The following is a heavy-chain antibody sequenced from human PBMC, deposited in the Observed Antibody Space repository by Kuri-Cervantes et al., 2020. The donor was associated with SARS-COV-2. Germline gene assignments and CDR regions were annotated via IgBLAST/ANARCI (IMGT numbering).Heavy chain of an antibody. CDR2: INPSGGST. D-gene: IGHD3-3*01. V-gene: IGHV1-46*01. Sequence: ASVKVSCKASGYTFTSYYMHWVRQAHGQGLEWMGIINPSGGSTSYAEKFQVRVTMTRDTSTSTAYMEMSSLRAEDTYVYYCAKDTDSLSSGYYTGMGFDFWGQGTLVTVSS. CDR3: AKDTDSLSSGYYTGMGFDF. J-gene: IGHJ4*01. CDR1: GYTFTSYY.